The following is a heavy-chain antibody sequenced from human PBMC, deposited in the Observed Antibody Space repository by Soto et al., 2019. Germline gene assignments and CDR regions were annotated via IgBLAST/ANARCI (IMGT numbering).Heavy chain of an antibody. V-gene: IGHV1-69*06. J-gene: IGHJ6*02. CDR1: GGTFNSYA. CDR2: IIPIFGPS. D-gene: IGHD5-18*01. Sequence: GASVTVSYQASGGTFNSYAISWVRQTPGQGLEWMGGIIPIFGPSNYAQKFQGRVTITADKSKSTAYMELSSLISEDTAVYYWAGVIGTAMVPSYYGMDVWGQGTTVTVSS. CDR3: AGVIGTAMVPSYYGMDV.